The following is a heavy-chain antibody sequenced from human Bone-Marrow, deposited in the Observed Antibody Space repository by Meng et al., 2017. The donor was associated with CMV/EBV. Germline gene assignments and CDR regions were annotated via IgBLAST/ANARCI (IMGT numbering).Heavy chain of an antibody. CDR2: ISAYNGNT. Sequence: QVQRVQSGVLVKKRGASLKVSCKVSGYTFTSNGISWVRQAPGQGLELMGWISAYNGNTNYAQKLQGRVTMTTDTSTSTAYMELRSLRSDDTAVYYCARVAYSTLDYWGQGTLVTVSS. CDR3: ARVAYSTLDY. CDR1: GYTFTSNG. D-gene: IGHD4-11*01. V-gene: IGHV1-18*01. J-gene: IGHJ4*02.